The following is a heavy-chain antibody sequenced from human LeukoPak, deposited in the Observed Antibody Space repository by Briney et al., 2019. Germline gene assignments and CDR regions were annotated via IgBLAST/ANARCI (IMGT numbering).Heavy chain of an antibody. D-gene: IGHD5-12*01. CDR3: AREPTSGREPTSGRPLDY. CDR1: GGSISGYF. V-gene: IGHV4-4*07. J-gene: IGHJ4*02. CDR2: IYSSGSN. Sequence: SETLSLTCTVSGGSISGYFWSWIRQPAGKGLGWIGRIYSSGSNNYNPSLKSRVTMSLDTSKNHLSLNLSSVNAADTAVYYCAREPTSGREPTSGRPLDYWGQGTLVSVSS.